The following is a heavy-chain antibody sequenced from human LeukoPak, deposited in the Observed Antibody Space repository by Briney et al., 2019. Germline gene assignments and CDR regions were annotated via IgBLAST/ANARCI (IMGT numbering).Heavy chain of an antibody. CDR1: GCVVSDTF. D-gene: IGHD6-13*01. CDR2: IYTRGNK. CDR3: ARPHNSSLDNAFDI. Sequence: GGSLRLSCAASGCVVSDTFMSWFRQAPGKGLEWVSVIYTRGNKFYADSVKGRFTISRDNSENTLYLQMNNLRAEDTAVYYCARPHNSSLDNAFDIWGQGTRVTVSS. V-gene: IGHV3-53*01. J-gene: IGHJ3*02.